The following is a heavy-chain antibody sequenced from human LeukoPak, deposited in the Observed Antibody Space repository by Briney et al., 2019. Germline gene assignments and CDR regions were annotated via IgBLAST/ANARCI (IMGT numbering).Heavy chain of an antibody. CDR1: GFTLSSYS. CDR2: ISSSGSYI. J-gene: IGHJ6*02. CDR3: ARDRNYLAPSYYYYGMDV. V-gene: IGHV3-21*01. Sequence: GSRRLSCAASGFTLSSYSMSWVRQAPGKGLEWVSSISSSGSYIYYGDSVKGRFIISRDNAKNSVYLQMNSLRAEDTAVYYCARDRNYLAPSYYYYGMDVWGQGTTVTVSS. D-gene: IGHD3-10*01.